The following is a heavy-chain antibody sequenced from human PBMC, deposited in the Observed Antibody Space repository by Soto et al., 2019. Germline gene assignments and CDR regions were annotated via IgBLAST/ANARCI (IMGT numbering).Heavy chain of an antibody. J-gene: IGHJ4*02. V-gene: IGHV3-49*03. CDR2: IRSKAYGGTT. CDR1: GFTFGDYA. Sequence: GGSLRLSCTASGFTFGDYAMSWFRQAPGKGLEWVGFIRSKAYGGTTEYAASVKGRFTISRDDSKSIAYLQMNSLKTEDTAVYYCTLSYSSGWYLADYWGQGTLVTVSS. D-gene: IGHD6-19*01. CDR3: TLSYSSGWYLADY.